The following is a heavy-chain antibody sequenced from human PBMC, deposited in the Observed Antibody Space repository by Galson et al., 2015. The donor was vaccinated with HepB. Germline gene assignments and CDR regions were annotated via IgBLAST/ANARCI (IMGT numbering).Heavy chain of an antibody. J-gene: IGHJ3*02. Sequence: SVKVSCKASGYTFTSYAMHWVRQAPGQRLEWMGWINAGNGNTKYSQKFQGRVTITRDTSASTAYMELSSLRSEDTAVYYCATTVTTSRRDDAFDIWGQGTMVTVSS. CDR1: GYTFTSYA. CDR3: ATTVTTSRRDDAFDI. V-gene: IGHV1-3*01. CDR2: INAGNGNT. D-gene: IGHD4-17*01.